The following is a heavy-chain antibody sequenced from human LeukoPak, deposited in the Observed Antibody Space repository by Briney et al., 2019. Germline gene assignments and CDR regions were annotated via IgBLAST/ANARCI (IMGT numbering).Heavy chain of an antibody. D-gene: IGHD3-22*01. V-gene: IGHV3-30-3*01. CDR2: ISYDGSNK. J-gene: IGHJ4*02. CDR1: GFTFSSYA. Sequence: GGSLRLSCAASGFTFSSYAMHWVRQAPGKGLEWGAVISYDGSNKYYADSVKGRFTISRDNSKNTLYLQMNSLRAEDTAVYYCARDNYYDSSGYLEYWGQGTLVTVSS. CDR3: ARDNYYDSSGYLEY.